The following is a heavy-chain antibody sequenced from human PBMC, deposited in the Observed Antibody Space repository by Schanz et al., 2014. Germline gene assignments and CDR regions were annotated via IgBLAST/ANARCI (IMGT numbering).Heavy chain of an antibody. Sequence: QVQVVQSGAEVKKPGASVKVSCKASTYTFTINSISWVRQAPGQGLEWMGRISTYNGDTDYAQKFQGRVTMTRDTSVTTAYMELSRLRSDDTAAYYCAFDRDDAYDIWGQGTTVTVSS. V-gene: IGHV1-18*04. CDR2: ISTYNGDT. CDR1: TYTFTINS. CDR3: AFDRDDAYDI. D-gene: IGHD3-9*01. J-gene: IGHJ3*02.